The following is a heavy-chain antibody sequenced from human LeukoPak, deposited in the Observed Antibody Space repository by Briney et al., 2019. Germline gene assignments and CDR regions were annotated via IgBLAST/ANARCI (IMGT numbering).Heavy chain of an antibody. CDR2: ISAYNGNT. D-gene: IGHD6-13*01. Sequence: ASVTVSYKASGYTFTNYGISWVRQAPGQGVEWMGWISAYNGNTNYAQRLQGRVTMTTDTSTSTAYMELRSLRSDDTAVYYCARDRGSSWYGDAFDIWGQGTMVTVSS. V-gene: IGHV1-18*01. CDR3: ARDRGSSWYGDAFDI. CDR1: GYTFTNYG. J-gene: IGHJ3*02.